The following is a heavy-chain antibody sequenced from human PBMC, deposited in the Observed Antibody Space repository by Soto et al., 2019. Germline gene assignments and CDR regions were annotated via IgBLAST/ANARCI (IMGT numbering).Heavy chain of an antibody. CDR1: GGTFSSYA. CDR2: IIPIFGTA. Sequence: QVQLVQSGAEVKKPGSSVKVSCKASGGTFSSYAISWVRQAPGQGLEWMGGIIPIFGTANYAQKFQGRVTITADESTNTAYMELSRLRTEDTAVYYGVRVGTGGMTTVTRWHYGMDVWGQGTTVTVSS. V-gene: IGHV1-69*12. J-gene: IGHJ6*02. CDR3: VRVGTGGMTTVTRWHYGMDV. D-gene: IGHD4-17*01.